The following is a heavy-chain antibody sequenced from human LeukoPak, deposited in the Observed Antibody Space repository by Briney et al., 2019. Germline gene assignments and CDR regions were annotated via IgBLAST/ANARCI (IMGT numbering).Heavy chain of an antibody. J-gene: IGHJ4*02. CDR3: AKDLSGSYPRGFDY. CDR2: ISWNSGSI. CDR1: GFTFDDYA. D-gene: IGHD1-26*01. Sequence: PGGSLRLSCAASGFTFDDYARHWVRQAPGKGLEWVSGISWNSGSIGYADSVKGRFTISRDNAKNSLYLQMNSLRAEDTALYYCAKDLSGSYPRGFDYWGQGTLVTVSS. V-gene: IGHV3-9*01.